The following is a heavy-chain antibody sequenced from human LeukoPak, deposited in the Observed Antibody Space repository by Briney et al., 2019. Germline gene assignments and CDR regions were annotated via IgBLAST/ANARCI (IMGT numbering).Heavy chain of an antibody. CDR2: IWYDGSNK. J-gene: IGHJ4*02. V-gene: IGHV3-33*01. Sequence: GGSLRLSCAASGFTFSSYGMHWVRQAPGKGREWVAVIWYDGSNKYYADSVKGRFTISRDNSKNTLYLQMNGLRAEDTAVYYCARDYYDSSGYYSGLDYWGQGTLVTVSS. CDR3: ARDYYDSSGYYSGLDY. CDR1: GFTFSSYG. D-gene: IGHD3-22*01.